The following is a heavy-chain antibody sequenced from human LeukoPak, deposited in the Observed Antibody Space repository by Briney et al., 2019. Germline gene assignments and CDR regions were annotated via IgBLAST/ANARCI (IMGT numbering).Heavy chain of an antibody. V-gene: IGHV4-59*01. CDR1: GGSISIYY. D-gene: IGHD3-10*01. Sequence: SETLSLTCTVSGGSISIYYWSWIRQPPGKGLEWLGYTYNSGSTLYNPSLKSRVTISVDASRNEFSLRLTSVTAADAAVYYCVRDRELNYWGQGTLVTVSS. CDR3: VRDRELNY. J-gene: IGHJ4*02. CDR2: TYNSGST.